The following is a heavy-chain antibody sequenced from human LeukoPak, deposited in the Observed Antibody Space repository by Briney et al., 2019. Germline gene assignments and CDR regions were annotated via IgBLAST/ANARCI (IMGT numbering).Heavy chain of an antibody. CDR1: GGSFSGYY. J-gene: IGHJ6*04. Sequence: SETLSLTCAVYGGSFSGYYWSWIRQPPGKGLEWIGEINHSGSTNYNPSLKSRVTISVDTSKNQFSLKLSSVTAADTAVYYCARVIVVVPAALKRVSYYYGMDVWGKGTTVTVSS. D-gene: IGHD2-2*01. CDR3: ARVIVVVPAALKRVSYYYGMDV. CDR2: INHSGST. V-gene: IGHV4-34*01.